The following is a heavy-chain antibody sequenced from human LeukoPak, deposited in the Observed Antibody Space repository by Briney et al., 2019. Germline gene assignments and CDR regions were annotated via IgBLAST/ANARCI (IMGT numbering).Heavy chain of an antibody. CDR3: ARDRITMTVGSY. J-gene: IGHJ4*02. CDR2: IYYSGST. V-gene: IGHV4-39*07. Sequence: SEALSLTCTVSGGSISSSSYYWGWIRQPPGKGLEWIGSIYYSGSTYYNPSLKSRVTISVDTSKNQFSLKLSSVTAADTAVYYCARDRITMTVGSYWGQGTLVTVSS. D-gene: IGHD3-22*01. CDR1: GGSISSSSYY.